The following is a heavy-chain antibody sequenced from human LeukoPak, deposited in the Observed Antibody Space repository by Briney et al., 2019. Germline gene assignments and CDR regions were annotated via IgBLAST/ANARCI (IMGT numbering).Heavy chain of an antibody. D-gene: IGHD6-13*01. Sequence: GRSLRLSCAASGFTFSSYAMHWVRQAPGEGLEWVAFISFDASNKYYADSVKGRFTIFRDNSKNSLFLQANSLRPEDTAVYYCARDASYSTLNYYFYYMDVWGKGTTVTVSS. CDR1: GFTFSSYA. J-gene: IGHJ6*03. CDR3: ARDASYSTLNYYFYYMDV. CDR2: ISFDASNK. V-gene: IGHV3-30-3*01.